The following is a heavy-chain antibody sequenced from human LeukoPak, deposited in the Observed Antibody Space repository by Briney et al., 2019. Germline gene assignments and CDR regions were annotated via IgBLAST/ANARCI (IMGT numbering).Heavy chain of an antibody. CDR1: GFTFSSYS. CDR2: ISSSSSTI. J-gene: IGHJ4*02. V-gene: IGHV3-48*01. CDR3: AKVTEGDYFDY. Sequence: GGSLRLSCAASGFTFSSYSMNWVRQAPGKGLEWVSYISSSSSTIYYADSVKGRFTISRDNAKNSLYLQMNSLRAEDTAVYYCAKVTEGDYFDYWGQGTLVTVSS.